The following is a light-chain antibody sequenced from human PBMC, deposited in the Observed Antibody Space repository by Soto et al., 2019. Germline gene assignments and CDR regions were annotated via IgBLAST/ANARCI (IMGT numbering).Light chain of an antibody. CDR3: QQSYSTPRT. Sequence: DTQMTHAPSSLSASVGGRVNITCRASQSISSYLNWYQQKPGKATKLLIYAASSLQSGVQSRFSGSVSGTDFTLTISSLQPEDFATYYCQQSYSTPRTCGQGTKVDIK. J-gene: IGKJ1*01. CDR2: AAS. V-gene: IGKV1-39*01. CDR1: QSISSY.